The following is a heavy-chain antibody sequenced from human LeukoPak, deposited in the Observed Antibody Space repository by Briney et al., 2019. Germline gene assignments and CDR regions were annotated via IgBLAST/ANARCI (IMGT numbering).Heavy chain of an antibody. CDR1: GASISSTSYC. CDR3: ARDALYYYDGNAFDI. CDR2: IHTSGST. Sequence: SETLSLTCTVSGASISSTSYCWGWIRQPAGNGLEWIGHIHTSGSTNYNPSLKSRVTISVDTSKNQFSLKLSSVTAADTAVYYCARDALYYYDGNAFDIWGQGTMVTVSS. J-gene: IGHJ3*02. V-gene: IGHV4-61*09. D-gene: IGHD3-22*01.